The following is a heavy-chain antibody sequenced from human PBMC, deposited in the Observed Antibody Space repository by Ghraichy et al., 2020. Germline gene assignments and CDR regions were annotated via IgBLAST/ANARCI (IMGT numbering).Heavy chain of an antibody. CDR2: IYTSGST. J-gene: IGHJ1*01. D-gene: IGHD3-22*01. Sequence: SETLSLTCTVSGGSISSYYWSWIRQPPGKGLEWIGYIYTSGSTNYNPSLKSRVTISVDTSKNQFSLKLSSVTAADTAVYYCALQRPPYYYDSSGYNFWDPRGADFQHWGQGTLVTVSS. CDR1: GGSISSYY. CDR3: ALQRPPYYYDSSGYNFWDPRGADFQH. V-gene: IGHV4-4*09.